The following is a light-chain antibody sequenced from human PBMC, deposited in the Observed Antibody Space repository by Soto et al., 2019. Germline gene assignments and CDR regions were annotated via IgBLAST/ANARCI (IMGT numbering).Light chain of an antibody. V-gene: IGKV1-12*01. CDR1: QNIDNW. CDR3: QHCNSCPIT. J-gene: IGKJ5*01. CDR2: SAS. Sequence: DIQMTQSPSSVSASVGDRVTITCRASQNIDNWLAWYQQKPGKAPHLLIYSASTLQNGVPSRFTGSGSGTDLALTISILQQEDLATYYFQHCNSCPITFSQGTRVEI.